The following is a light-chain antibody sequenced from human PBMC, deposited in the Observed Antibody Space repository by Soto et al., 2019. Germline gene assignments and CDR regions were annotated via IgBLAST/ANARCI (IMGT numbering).Light chain of an antibody. J-gene: IGKJ5*01. V-gene: IGKV3-11*01. Sequence: EVVLTQSPVTLPLSPGERATLSCKDSQCFRGLLAWYQQKPGQAPRLLIYDAYNRATGIPPRFSGSGSGTDFTLTISSLEPEDSAVYYCQQRHMWPITFGQGTRLEIK. CDR3: QQRHMWPIT. CDR2: DAY. CDR1: QCFRGL.